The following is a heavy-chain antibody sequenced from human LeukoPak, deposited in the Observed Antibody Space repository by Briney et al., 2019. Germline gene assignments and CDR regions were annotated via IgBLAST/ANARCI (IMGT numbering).Heavy chain of an antibody. D-gene: IGHD3-22*01. V-gene: IGHV4-30-2*01. Sequence: SETLSLTCAVSGGSISSGGYSWSWIRQPPGKGLEWIGYIYHSGGTYYNPSLKSRVTISVDRSKNQFSLKLSSVIAADTAVYYCARDGNYYDSSGVFDYWGQGTLVTVSS. CDR1: GGSISSGGYS. CDR3: ARDGNYYDSSGVFDY. CDR2: IYHSGGT. J-gene: IGHJ4*02.